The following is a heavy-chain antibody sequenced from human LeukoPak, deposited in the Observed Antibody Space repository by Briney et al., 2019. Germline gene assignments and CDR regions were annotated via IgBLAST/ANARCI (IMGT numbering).Heavy chain of an antibody. CDR3: ARDQGTSVTAMVGGHFDY. Sequence: PGRSLRLSCAASGFTFRGNGMHWVRQAPGKGLEWVAIIWYDGSNRYYADSVEGRFTISRDNSKNTLFLQMNSLTAEDTAVYYCARDQGTSVTAMVGGHFDYWGPGTLVTVSS. CDR1: GFTFRGNG. J-gene: IGHJ4*02. D-gene: IGHD4-17*01. V-gene: IGHV3-33*01. CDR2: IWYDGSNR.